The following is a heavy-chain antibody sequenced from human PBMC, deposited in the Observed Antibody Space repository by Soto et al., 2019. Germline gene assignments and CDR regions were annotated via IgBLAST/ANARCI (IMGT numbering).Heavy chain of an antibody. V-gene: IGHV3-7*04. CDR3: AREGSSWYYYYYGMDV. CDR2: IKQDGSEK. J-gene: IGHJ6*02. Sequence: EVQLVESGGGLVQPGGSLRLSCAASGFTLSSYWMSWVRQAPGKGLEWVANIKQDGSEKYYVDSVKGRFTISRDNAKNSLYLQMNSLRAEGTAVYYCAREGSSWYYYYYGMDVWGQGTTVTVSS. D-gene: IGHD6-13*01. CDR1: GFTLSSYW.